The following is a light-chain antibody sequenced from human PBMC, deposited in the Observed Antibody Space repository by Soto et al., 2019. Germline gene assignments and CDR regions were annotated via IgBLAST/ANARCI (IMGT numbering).Light chain of an antibody. CDR1: QSVSSSY. CDR3: QQYGSSPPYT. Sequence: EIVLTQSPGTLSLSPGERATLSCRASQSVSSSYLAWYQQKPGQAPRLLIYVASSRAAAIPDRFSGSGSGTDFSITISRLEPEDFAVYYCQQYGSSPPYTFGQGTKLEIK. CDR2: VAS. J-gene: IGKJ2*01. V-gene: IGKV3-20*01.